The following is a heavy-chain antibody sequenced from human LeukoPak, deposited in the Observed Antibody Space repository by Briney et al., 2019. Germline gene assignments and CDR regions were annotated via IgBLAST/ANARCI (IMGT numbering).Heavy chain of an antibody. Sequence: GGSLRLSCAASGFTFSNYWMTWVRQAPGKGLEWVAHIKQDGSDKYYVDSVKGRSTISRDNAKSSLSLQMNSLRAEDTAAYYCAKVRAPSGWFNSDYWGQGTLVTVCS. D-gene: IGHD6-19*01. CDR3: AKVRAPSGWFNSDY. V-gene: IGHV3-7*03. CDR2: IKQDGSDK. J-gene: IGHJ4*02. CDR1: GFTFSNYW.